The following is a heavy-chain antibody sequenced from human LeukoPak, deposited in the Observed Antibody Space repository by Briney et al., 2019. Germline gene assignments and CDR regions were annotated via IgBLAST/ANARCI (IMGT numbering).Heavy chain of an antibody. CDR1: GYTFTGYY. CDR3: AGQTGSWSGGSCPEYDFDY. V-gene: IGHV1-2*02. D-gene: IGHD2-15*01. CDR2: INPNSGGT. Sequence: ASVKVSCKASGYTFTGYYMHWVRQAPGQGLEWMGWINPNSGGTNYAQKFQGRVTMTRDTSISTAYMELSRLRSDDTAVYYCAGQTGSWSGGSCPEYDFDYWGQGTLVTVSS. J-gene: IGHJ4*02.